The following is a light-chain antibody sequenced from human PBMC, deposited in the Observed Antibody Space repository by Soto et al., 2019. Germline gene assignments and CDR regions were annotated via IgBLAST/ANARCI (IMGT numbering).Light chain of an antibody. J-gene: IGKJ5*01. Sequence: DIQMTQSPASLPASVGDRVTITCRASQSISSYLNWYQQKPGIAPTLLIYAASTLQTGVPSSCCSSSSGTDFAPTTSSLQPADVATYYCHQSYSRPPITFGRGTRVEIK. V-gene: IGKV1-39*01. CDR1: QSISSY. CDR3: HQSYSRPPIT. CDR2: AAS.